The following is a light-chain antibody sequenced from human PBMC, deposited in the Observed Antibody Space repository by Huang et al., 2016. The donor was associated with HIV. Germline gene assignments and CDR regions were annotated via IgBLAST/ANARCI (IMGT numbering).Light chain of an antibody. CDR1: QSVSSRY. CDR3: QQYGTSLTWT. Sequence: EIVLTQSPGTLSLSPGERATLSCRASQSVSSRYLAWYQQKPGQAPRLLIYGASSRATGIPDRFSGSGSGTDFTLTISRLEPEDFAVYYCQQYGTSLTWTFGQGTKVEIK. J-gene: IGKJ1*01. V-gene: IGKV3-20*01. CDR2: GAS.